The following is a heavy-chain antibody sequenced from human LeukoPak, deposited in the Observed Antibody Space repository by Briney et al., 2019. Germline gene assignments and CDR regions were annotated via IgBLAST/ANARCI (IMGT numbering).Heavy chain of an antibody. CDR2: IYYSGST. J-gene: IGHJ6*03. Sequence: SETLSLTCAVYGGSISSYYWSWIRQPPGKGLEWIGYIYYSGSTNYNPSLKSRVTISVDTSKNQFSLKLSSVTAADTAVYYCARASFGDPGYMDVWGKGTTVTISS. V-gene: IGHV4-59*01. D-gene: IGHD2/OR15-2a*01. CDR1: GGSISSYY. CDR3: ARASFGDPGYMDV.